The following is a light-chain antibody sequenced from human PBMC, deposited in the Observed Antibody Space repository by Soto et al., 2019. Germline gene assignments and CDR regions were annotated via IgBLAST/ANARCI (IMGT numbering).Light chain of an antibody. V-gene: IGKV1-5*03. CDR3: QHYNSYSEA. J-gene: IGKJ1*01. CDR1: QTISSW. CDR2: KAS. Sequence: DIQMTQSPSTLSGSVGDRVTITCRASQTISSWLAWYQQKPGKAPKLLIYKASTLKGGVPSRFSGSGSGTGFTLTISSLQPDDFATYYCQHYNSYSEAFGQGTKVELK.